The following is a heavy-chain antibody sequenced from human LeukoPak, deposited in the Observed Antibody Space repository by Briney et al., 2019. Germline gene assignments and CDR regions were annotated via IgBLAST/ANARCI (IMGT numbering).Heavy chain of an antibody. CDR1: GLTFSSYA. J-gene: IGHJ4*02. CDR3: AKAPRYSNSSY. D-gene: IGHD6-6*01. Sequence: GGSLRLSCPATGLTFSSYAMNWVRQAPGKGLEWVSAISGSGGNTYYADSVKGRFTISRDNSKNTLYLQMNSLRAEDTAVYYCAKAPRYSNSSYWGQGTLVTVSS. CDR2: ISGSGGNT. V-gene: IGHV3-23*01.